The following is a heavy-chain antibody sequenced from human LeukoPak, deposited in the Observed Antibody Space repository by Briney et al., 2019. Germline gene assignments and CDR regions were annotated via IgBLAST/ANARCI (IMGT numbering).Heavy chain of an antibody. CDR2: ISSSSTI. V-gene: IGHV3-48*02. D-gene: IGHD4-11*01. J-gene: IGHJ6*02. CDR1: GFTFSSYS. CDR3: ARDETTASNPHYYYYYGMDV. Sequence: GGSLRLSCAASGFTFSSYSMNWVRQAPGKGPEWVSYISSSSTIYYADSVKGRFTISRDNAKNSLYLQMNSLRDEDTAVYYCARDETTASNPHYYYYYGMDVWGQGTTVTVSS.